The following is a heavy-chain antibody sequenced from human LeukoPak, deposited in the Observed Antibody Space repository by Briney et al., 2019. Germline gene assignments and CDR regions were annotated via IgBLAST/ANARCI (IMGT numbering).Heavy chain of an antibody. CDR3: GRQGYTAVHYFLDF. D-gene: IGHD2-2*02. Sequence: SETLSLTCTVSSGSINSYYWGWVRQPPGKGLEWIGRIYTTGTTQYNPSLKSRVTMSIDTSTNQFSLNVRSMTAADTAVYYCGRQGYTAVHYFLDFRSQGTLVAVS. V-gene: IGHV4-4*07. J-gene: IGHJ4*02. CDR2: IYTTGTT. CDR1: SGSINSYY.